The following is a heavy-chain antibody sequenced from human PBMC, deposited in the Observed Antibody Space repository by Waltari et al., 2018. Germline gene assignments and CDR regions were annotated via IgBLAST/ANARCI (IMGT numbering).Heavy chain of an antibody. Sequence: QVQLQESGPGLVKPSETLSLTCTVSGGSVSSGSYYWSWIRQHPGKGLEWIGYIYYSGSTNYNPSLKSRVTISVDTSKNQFSLKLSSVTAADTAVYYCARASPSVVVVAATWFDPWGQGTLVTVSS. CDR2: IYYSGST. J-gene: IGHJ5*02. D-gene: IGHD2-15*01. V-gene: IGHV4-61*01. CDR1: GGSVSSGSYY. CDR3: ARASPSVVVVAATWFDP.